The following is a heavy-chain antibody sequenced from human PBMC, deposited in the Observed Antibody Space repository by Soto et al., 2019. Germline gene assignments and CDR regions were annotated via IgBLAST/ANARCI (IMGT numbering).Heavy chain of an antibody. V-gene: IGHV4-59*01. Sequence: SDTLSLTCTVSGCAISTYYWSWVRQPPGKELEWIGYIYYSGRTNYNPSLKSRVTISVDTSKNQFSLKLSSVTAADTAVYYCARGDSNCSYYHFMDVWGRGTTVTVSS. CDR3: ARGDSNCSYYHFMDV. D-gene: IGHD4-4*01. J-gene: IGHJ6*03. CDR2: IYYSGRT. CDR1: GCAISTYY.